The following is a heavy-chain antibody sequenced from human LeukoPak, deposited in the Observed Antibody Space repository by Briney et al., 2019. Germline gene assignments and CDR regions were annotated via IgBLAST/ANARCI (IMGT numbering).Heavy chain of an antibody. V-gene: IGHV3-74*03. Sequence: GGSLRLSCTASGFTFSGHWIHWVRHPPGMALVWVSRINERGTDSMYAESVKGRFTISRDNAKNTVYLQMNSLRAEDTAVYYCVRDETLWTLDWWGQGTLVSVSS. J-gene: IGHJ4*02. CDR2: INERGTDS. CDR1: GFTFSGHW. D-gene: IGHD1-1*01. CDR3: VRDETLWTLDW.